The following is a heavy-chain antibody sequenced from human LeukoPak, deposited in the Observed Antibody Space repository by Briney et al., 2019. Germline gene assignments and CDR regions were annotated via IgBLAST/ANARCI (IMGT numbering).Heavy chain of an antibody. D-gene: IGHD6-19*01. CDR2: IYTSGST. V-gene: IGHV4-4*07. CDR3: ARDASYSSGSHFDY. CDR1: GGPISSYY. Sequence: SETLSLTCTVSGGPISSYYWSWIRQPAGKGLEWIGRIYTSGSTNYNPSLKRRVTMSVDTSKNQFSLKLSSVTAADTAVYYCARDASYSSGSHFDYWGQGTLVTVSS. J-gene: IGHJ4*02.